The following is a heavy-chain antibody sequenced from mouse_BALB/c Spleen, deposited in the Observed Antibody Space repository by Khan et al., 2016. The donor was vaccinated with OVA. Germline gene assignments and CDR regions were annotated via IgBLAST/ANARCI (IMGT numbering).Heavy chain of an antibody. D-gene: IGHD4-1*01. J-gene: IGHJ4*01. Sequence: EVQLVESGPGLVKPSQSLSLTCTVTGYSITSDYAWNWIRQFPGNKLEWMGYISYSGSTTYNPSLKSRISITRDTSKDQFFLQLKSVTSEDTATYYCASELGRYYALDYWGQGTSGTVSS. V-gene: IGHV3-2*02. CDR3: ASELGRYYALDY. CDR1: GYSITSDYA. CDR2: ISYSGST.